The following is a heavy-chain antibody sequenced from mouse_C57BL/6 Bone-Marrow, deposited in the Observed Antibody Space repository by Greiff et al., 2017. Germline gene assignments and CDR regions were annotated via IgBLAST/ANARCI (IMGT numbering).Heavy chain of an antibody. CDR1: GFTFSDYY. CDR2: INFDGSST. Sequence: EVQGVESEGGLVQPGSSMKLSCTASGFTFSDYYMAWVRQVPEKGLEWVANINFDGSSTDYLDSLKSRFIISRDNAKNILYLQMSSLKSEETATYYCASVDYYGSSYGGYYYAMDYWGQGTSVTVSS. CDR3: ASVDYYGSSYGGYYYAMDY. D-gene: IGHD1-1*01. V-gene: IGHV5-16*01. J-gene: IGHJ4*01.